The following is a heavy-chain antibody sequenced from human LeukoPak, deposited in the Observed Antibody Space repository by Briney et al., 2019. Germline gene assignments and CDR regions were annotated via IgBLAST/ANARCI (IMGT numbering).Heavy chain of an antibody. CDR2: FTPSGGST. Sequence: VKVSCKASGYTFTSYYMHWVRQAPGQGLEWMGIFTPSGGSTSYAQKFQGRVTMTRATSPSTVYMELSSLRSEDTAVYYCARGGSYSSSSWEVDYWGQGTLVTVSS. J-gene: IGHJ4*02. CDR1: GYTFTSYY. D-gene: IGHD6-6*01. V-gene: IGHV1-46*01. CDR3: ARGGSYSSSSWEVDY.